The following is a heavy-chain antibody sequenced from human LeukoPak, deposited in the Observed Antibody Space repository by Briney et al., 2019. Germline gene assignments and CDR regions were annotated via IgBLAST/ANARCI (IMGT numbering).Heavy chain of an antibody. V-gene: IGHV4-34*01. J-gene: IGHJ3*02. Sequence: SETLSLTCAVYGGSFSGYYWSWIRQPPGKGLEWIGEINHSGSTNYNPSLKSRVTISVDTSKNQFSLKLSSVTAADTAVYYCARGLLDDYGDPGAFDIWGQGKTVTVSS. D-gene: IGHD4-17*01. CDR2: INHSGST. CDR3: ARGLLDDYGDPGAFDI. CDR1: GGSFSGYY.